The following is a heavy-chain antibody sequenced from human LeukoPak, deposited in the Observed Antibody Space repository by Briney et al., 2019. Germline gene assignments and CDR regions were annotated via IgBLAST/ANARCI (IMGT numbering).Heavy chain of an antibody. CDR1: GGTFSSYA. Sequence: GASVKVSCKASGGTFSSYAISWVRQAPGQGLEWMGWISAYNGNTNYAQKLQGRVTMTTDTSTSTAYMELRSLRSDDTAVYYCARGTMVRGPFDIWGQGTMVTVSS. J-gene: IGHJ3*02. CDR2: ISAYNGNT. D-gene: IGHD3-10*01. CDR3: ARGTMVRGPFDI. V-gene: IGHV1-18*01.